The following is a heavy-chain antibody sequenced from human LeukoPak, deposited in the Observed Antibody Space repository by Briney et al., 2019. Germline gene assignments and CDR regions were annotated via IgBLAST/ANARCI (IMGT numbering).Heavy chain of an antibody. Sequence: GGSRRLSCVASGFTLRSYVMNWVCQTPGKGLEWVSSISGSGDSTFYADSVKGRFSISRDNSKNTLYLQVNGLRTEDTAVYYCAKDRLLNCRGDCYVFDYWGQGTVVTVSS. V-gene: IGHV3-23*01. CDR1: GFTLRSYV. D-gene: IGHD2-21*02. J-gene: IGHJ4*02. CDR3: AKDRLLNCRGDCYVFDY. CDR2: ISGSGDST.